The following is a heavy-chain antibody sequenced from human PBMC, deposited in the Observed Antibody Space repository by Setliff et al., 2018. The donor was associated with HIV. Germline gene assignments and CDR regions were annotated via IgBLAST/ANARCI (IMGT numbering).Heavy chain of an antibody. J-gene: IGHJ4*02. CDR3: ASSPRQDVERRLDN. D-gene: IGHD1-1*01. Sequence: KTSETLSLTCTVSGGSISSRDYYWGWIRQPPGKGLEWIGSIFYSGTTNYNPSLKSRFTISGDTSQNQFSQKQNSVTAADTAIYYCASSPRQDVERRLDNWGQGTVVTVSS. CDR1: GGSISSRDYY. V-gene: IGHV4-39*07. CDR2: IFYSGTT.